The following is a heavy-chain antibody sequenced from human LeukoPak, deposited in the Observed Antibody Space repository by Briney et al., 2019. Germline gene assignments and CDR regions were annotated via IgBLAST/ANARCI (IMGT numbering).Heavy chain of an antibody. V-gene: IGHV1-8*01. D-gene: IGHD3-10*01. CDR2: MNPNSGNT. CDR3: ARGHITMVRGVIMTRYNWFDP. CDR1: GYTFTSYD. J-gene: IGHJ5*02. Sequence: ASVKVSCKASGYTFTSYDINWVRQATGQGLEWMGWMNPNSGNTGYAQKLQGRVTMTRNTSISTAYMELSGLRSEDTAVYYCARGHITMVRGVIMTRYNWFDPWGQGTLVTVSS.